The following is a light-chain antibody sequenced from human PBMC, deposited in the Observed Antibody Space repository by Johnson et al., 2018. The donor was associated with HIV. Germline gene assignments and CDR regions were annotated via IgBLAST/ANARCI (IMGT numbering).Light chain of an antibody. CDR3: GTVNTSLRTGF. CDR2: DNN. J-gene: IGLJ1*01. Sequence: QSILTQPPSVSAAPGQKVTISCSGSSSNIGNNYVSWYQQVPGTATKLLIYDNNRRPSGIPDRFSGSKSGSLATLGITGLQSGDEADYYGGTVNTSLRTGFFGTGTKVTVL. V-gene: IGLV1-51*01. CDR1: SSNIGNNY.